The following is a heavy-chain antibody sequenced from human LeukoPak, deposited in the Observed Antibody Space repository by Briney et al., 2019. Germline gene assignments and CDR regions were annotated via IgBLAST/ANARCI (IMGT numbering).Heavy chain of an antibody. CDR1: GGSFSGYY. Sequence: TSETLSLTCAVYGGSFSGYYWAWIRQAPGKGLEWIGEINPSGRISYNPSLKSRLTISVDASKNQFSLNLRSLTAADTAVYYCARGRQEVSMIVVVMTAVSYYLDVWGKGTTVTVS. CDR2: INPSGRI. V-gene: IGHV4-34*01. CDR3: ARGRQEVSMIVVVMTAVSYYLDV. J-gene: IGHJ6*03. D-gene: IGHD3-22*01.